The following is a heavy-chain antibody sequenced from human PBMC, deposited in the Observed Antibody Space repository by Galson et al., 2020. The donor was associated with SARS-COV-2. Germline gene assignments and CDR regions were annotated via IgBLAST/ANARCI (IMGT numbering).Heavy chain of an antibody. CDR3: ARDSPPDIVVVPAAKGYDYYGMDV. CDR1: GITFSNYA. Sequence: TGGSLRLSCAASGITFSNYAMHWVRQAPGKGLEWVSIISYDGRNIHYAQSVKGRFTTSRDNSKNTLYLQMNSLRAEDTAVYYCARDSPPDIVVVPAAKGYDYYGMDVWGQGTPVTVSS. V-gene: IGHV3-30*04. D-gene: IGHD2-2*01. J-gene: IGHJ6*02. CDR2: ISYDGRNI.